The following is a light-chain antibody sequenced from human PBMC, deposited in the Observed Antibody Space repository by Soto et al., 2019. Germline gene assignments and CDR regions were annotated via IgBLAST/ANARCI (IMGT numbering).Light chain of an antibody. CDR3: QQRSNWPPYT. CDR1: QSVSSY. V-gene: IGKV3-11*01. J-gene: IGKJ2*01. CDR2: DAS. Sequence: IVLTQSPATLSLSPGERATLSCRASQSVSSYLAWYQQKPGQAPRLLIYDASNRATGIPARFSGIGSGTDFTLTISSLEPEDFAVYYCQQRSNWPPYTFGQGTKLEI.